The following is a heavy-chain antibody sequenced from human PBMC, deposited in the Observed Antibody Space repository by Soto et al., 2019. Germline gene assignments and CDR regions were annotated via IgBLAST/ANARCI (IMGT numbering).Heavy chain of an antibody. Sequence: GGSLRLSCGASGFTFSSYAIHWVRQAPGKGLEWVAVISYDGSEKYYADSVKGRLTISRDNSKNTLYLQMNSLRADDTAVYYCARKVPGSPDDGMDVWGQGTTVTVSS. CDR1: GFTFSSYA. D-gene: IGHD5-12*01. J-gene: IGHJ6*02. CDR2: ISYDGSEK. CDR3: ARKVPGSPDDGMDV. V-gene: IGHV3-30-3*01.